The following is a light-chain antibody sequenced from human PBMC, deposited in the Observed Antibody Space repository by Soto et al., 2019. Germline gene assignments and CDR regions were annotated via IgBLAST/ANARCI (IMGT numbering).Light chain of an antibody. Sequence: EIVMTQSPPTLSVSPGERATLSCRASQSVSSNLAWYQQKPGQTPRLLIYGASTRATGVPARFSGSGSGTEFTLTIDSLQSEDFAVYSCQQYYNWPRTFGQGTKVEV. J-gene: IGKJ1*01. CDR1: QSVSSN. CDR3: QQYYNWPRT. CDR2: GAS. V-gene: IGKV3-15*01.